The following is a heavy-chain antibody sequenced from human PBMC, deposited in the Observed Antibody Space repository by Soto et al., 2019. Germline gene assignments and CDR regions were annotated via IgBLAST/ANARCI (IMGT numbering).Heavy chain of an antibody. J-gene: IGHJ4*02. V-gene: IGHV4-59*08. CDR2: IYYSGST. CDR3: ARLDLGYCSGGSCYSYHYYFDY. Sequence: SETLSLTCTVSGGSIKSYYWSWIRQPPGKGLEWIGYIYYSGSTNYNPSLKSRVTISVDTSKNQFSLKLSSVTAADTAVYYCARLDLGYCSGGSCYSYHYYFDYWGQGTLVTVSS. D-gene: IGHD2-15*01. CDR1: GGSIKSYY.